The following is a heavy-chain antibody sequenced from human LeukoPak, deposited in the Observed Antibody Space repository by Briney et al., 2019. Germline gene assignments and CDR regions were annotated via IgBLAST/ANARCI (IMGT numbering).Heavy chain of an antibody. CDR1: GFTFSSYW. V-gene: IGHV3-74*01. Sequence: PGGSLRLSCAAYGFTFSSYWMHWVRQAPGKGLVWVSRVNNDGSTTNYADSVKGRFTISRDNTKNTLYLQMNSLRAEDTAVYFCLAAAGTIGWGQGTLVTVSS. J-gene: IGHJ4*02. CDR2: VNNDGSTT. CDR3: LAAAGTIG. D-gene: IGHD6-13*01.